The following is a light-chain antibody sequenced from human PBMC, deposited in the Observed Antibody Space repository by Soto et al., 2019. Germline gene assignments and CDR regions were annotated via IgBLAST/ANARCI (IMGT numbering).Light chain of an antibody. CDR3: QQRKIWPPLT. Sequence: ETVLTQSPATLSLSPGDRATLSCRASQSVDHYLAWYQQKPGQAPRLLIYDSSNRATGVPARFSGSGSGTDFTLTISSLEPEDVAVYYCQQRKIWPPLTFGGGTKVEI. CDR2: DSS. J-gene: IGKJ4*01. V-gene: IGKV3-11*01. CDR1: QSVDHY.